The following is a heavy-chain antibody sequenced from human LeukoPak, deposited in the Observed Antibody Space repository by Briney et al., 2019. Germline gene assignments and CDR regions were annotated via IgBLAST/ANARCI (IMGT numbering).Heavy chain of an antibody. CDR1: GFSFSTSW. Sequence: PGGSLRLSCAASGFSFSTSWMHWVRQAPGKGLVWVARINSDGSTTTHADSVKGRFTISRDNSKNTLYLQMNSLRAEDTAVYYCAKDQQPVTTFGYVDYWGQGTLVTVSS. J-gene: IGHJ4*02. CDR3: AKDQQPVTTFGYVDY. D-gene: IGHD3-16*01. V-gene: IGHV3-74*03. CDR2: INSDGSTT.